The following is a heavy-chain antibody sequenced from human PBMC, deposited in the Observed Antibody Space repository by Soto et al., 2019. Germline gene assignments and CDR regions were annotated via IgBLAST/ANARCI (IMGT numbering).Heavy chain of an antibody. CDR1: GYTFTSYG. CDR3: AKDGAAGTEWFDP. D-gene: IGHD6-13*01. Sequence: ASVNVSCKASGYTFTSYGISWARQAPGQGLEWMGWISAYNGNTNYAQKLQGRVTMTTDTSTSTAYTELRSLRSDDTAVYYCAKDGAAGTEWFDPWGQGNLVTVSS. V-gene: IGHV1-18*01. J-gene: IGHJ5*02. CDR2: ISAYNGNT.